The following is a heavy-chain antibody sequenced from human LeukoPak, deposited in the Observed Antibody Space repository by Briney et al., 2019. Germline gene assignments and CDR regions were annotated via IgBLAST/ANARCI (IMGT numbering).Heavy chain of an antibody. J-gene: IGHJ4*02. CDR3: ATEGGYDYVWGSYRLYYFDY. CDR2: IKQDRSEK. V-gene: IGHV3-7*01. Sequence: GGSLRLSCAASGFTFSSYWMSWVRQAPGKGLEWVANIKQDRSEKYYVDSVKGRFTISRDNAKNSLYLQMNSLRAEDTAVYYCATEGGYDYVWGSYRLYYFDYWGQGTLVTVSS. CDR1: GFTFSSYW. D-gene: IGHD3-16*02.